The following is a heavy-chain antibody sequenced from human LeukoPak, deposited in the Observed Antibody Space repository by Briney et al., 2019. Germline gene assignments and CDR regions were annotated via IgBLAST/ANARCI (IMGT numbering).Heavy chain of an antibody. CDR2: INYSGRT. CDR1: DGSLSDYY. CDR3: ARESGGSTWDVGNNHYYYYMDV. Sequence: SETLSLTCAVSDGSLSDYYWGWIRQPPGKGLEWIGEINYSGRTNCSPSLKSRVTISVDTSKNQFSLNLTSVTAADTAVYYCARESGGSTWDVGNNHYYYYMDVWGTGTTVTVSS. V-gene: IGHV4-34*01. D-gene: IGHD6-6*01. J-gene: IGHJ6*03.